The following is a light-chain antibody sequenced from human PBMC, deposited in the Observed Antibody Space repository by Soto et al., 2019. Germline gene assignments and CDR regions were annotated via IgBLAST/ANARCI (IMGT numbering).Light chain of an antibody. J-gene: IGLJ3*02. CDR3: SSYTSSNTWV. V-gene: IGLV2-14*01. Sequence: QSVLTQPASVSGSPGQSITISCTGTSSDIGAYNYVSWYQQYPGKAPKLMIFEVSNWPSGVSNRFSGSKSGNTASLTISGLQAEDEADYSCSSYTSSNTWVLGGGTKVTVL. CDR1: SSDIGAYNY. CDR2: EVS.